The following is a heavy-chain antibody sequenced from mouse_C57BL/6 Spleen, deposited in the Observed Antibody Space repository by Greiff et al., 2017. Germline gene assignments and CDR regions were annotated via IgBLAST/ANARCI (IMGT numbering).Heavy chain of an antibody. V-gene: IGHV1-62-2*01. D-gene: IGHD1-1*01. Sequence: QVQLQQSGAELVKPGASVTLSCKASGYTFTEYTIHWVKQRSGQGLEWIGWFYPGSGSIKYNEKFKDKATLTADKSSSTVYMELSRLTSEDSAVYFCARHEDWGYYGSYWYFDVWGTGTTVTVSS. CDR2: FYPGSGSI. CDR3: ARHEDWGYYGSYWYFDV. CDR1: GYTFTEYT. J-gene: IGHJ1*03.